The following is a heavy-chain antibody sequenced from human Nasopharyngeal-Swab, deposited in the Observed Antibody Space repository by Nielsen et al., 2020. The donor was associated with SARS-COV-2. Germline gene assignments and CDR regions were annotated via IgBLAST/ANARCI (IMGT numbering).Heavy chain of an antibody. J-gene: IGHJ4*02. CDR1: GFTFSSYW. D-gene: IGHD3-9*01. Sequence: GGSLRLSCAASGFTFSSYWMSWVRQAPGKGLEWVANIKQDGSEKYYVDSVKGRFTISRDNSKNTLYLQMNSLRAEDTAVYYCAKAPDILTGYYDYWGQGTLVTVSS. CDR2: IKQDGSEK. CDR3: AKAPDILTGYYDY. V-gene: IGHV3-7*03.